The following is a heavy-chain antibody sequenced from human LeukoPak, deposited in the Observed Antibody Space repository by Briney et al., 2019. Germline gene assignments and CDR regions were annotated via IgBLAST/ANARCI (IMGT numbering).Heavy chain of an antibody. V-gene: IGHV1-46*01. J-gene: IGHJ4*02. D-gene: IGHD3-22*01. CDR1: GYTFTSYY. CDR2: INPSGGST. Sequence: GASVKVSCKASGYTFTSYYMHWVRQAPGQGLEWMEIINPSGGSTSYAQKFQGRVTMTRDTSTSTVYMELSSLRSEDTAVYYCARDKDYYDSSGYYYIDYWGQGTLVTVSS. CDR3: ARDKDYYDSSGYYYIDY.